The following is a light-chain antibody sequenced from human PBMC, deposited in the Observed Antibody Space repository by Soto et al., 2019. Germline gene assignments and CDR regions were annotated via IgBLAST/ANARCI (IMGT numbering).Light chain of an antibody. CDR3: SSHTSTTHVV. Sequence: QSALTQPASVSGSPGQSITISCTGTSSDVGGYKYVSWYQQHPGKAPKLMIYEVSNRPSGVSNRFSGSKSGNTASLTISGLQAEDEADCYCSSHTSTTHVVFGGGTKLTVL. CDR2: EVS. J-gene: IGLJ2*01. CDR1: SSDVGGYKY. V-gene: IGLV2-14*01.